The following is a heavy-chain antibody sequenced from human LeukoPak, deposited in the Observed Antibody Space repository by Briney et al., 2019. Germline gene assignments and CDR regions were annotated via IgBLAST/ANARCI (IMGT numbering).Heavy chain of an antibody. D-gene: IGHD3-22*01. CDR3: AWTYYYDSSGYYDTIGYAFDI. CDR2: ISSSSSYI. J-gene: IGHJ3*02. Sequence: GGSLRLSCAASGFTFSSYSMNWFRQAPGKGLEWVSSISSSSSYIYYADSVKGRFTISRDNAKNSLYLQMNSLRAEDTAVYYCAWTYYYDSSGYYDTIGYAFDIWGQGTMVTVSS. V-gene: IGHV3-21*01. CDR1: GFTFSSYS.